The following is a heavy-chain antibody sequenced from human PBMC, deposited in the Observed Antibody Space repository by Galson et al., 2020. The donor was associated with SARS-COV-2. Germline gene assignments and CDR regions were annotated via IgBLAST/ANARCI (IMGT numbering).Heavy chain of an antibody. Sequence: GSLRLSCAASGFTFSSYAMHWVRQAPGKGLEWVAVISYDGSNKYYADSVKGRFTISRDNSKNTLYLQMNSLRAEDTAVYYCARQPLWELLPCFDYWGQGTLVTVSS. CDR2: ISYDGSNK. D-gene: IGHD1-26*01. J-gene: IGHJ4*02. V-gene: IGHV3-30*04. CDR1: GFTFSSYA. CDR3: ARQPLWELLPCFDY.